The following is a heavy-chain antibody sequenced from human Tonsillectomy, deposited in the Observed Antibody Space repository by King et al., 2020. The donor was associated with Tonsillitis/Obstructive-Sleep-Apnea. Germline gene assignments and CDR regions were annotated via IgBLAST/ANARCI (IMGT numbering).Heavy chain of an antibody. J-gene: IGHJ6*02. CDR2: IKNKRDGGTT. CDR3: TRSRYGSGSPRGYFYDGMDV. D-gene: IGHD3-10*01. V-gene: IGHV3-15*07. Sequence: DVQLVESGGGLVKPGGSLRLSCAASGFTFSDVWMNWVRQAPGKGLEWVGRIKNKRDGGTTDYAAPVKGRFTISRDDSKNTVYLQMNSLQTEDRAVYYCTRSRYGSGSPRGYFYDGMDVWGQGTTVTVSS. CDR1: GFTFSDVW.